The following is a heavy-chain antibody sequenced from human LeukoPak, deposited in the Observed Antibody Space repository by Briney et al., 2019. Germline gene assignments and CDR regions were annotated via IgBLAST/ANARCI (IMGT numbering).Heavy chain of an antibody. V-gene: IGHV3-30*18. CDR1: GFTFSSYG. Sequence: PGRSLRLSCAASGFTFSSYGMHWVRQAPGKGLEWVAVISYDGSNKYYADSVKGRFTISRDNSKNTLYLQMNSLRAEDTAVYCCAKGTLGDYWGQGTLVTVSS. CDR3: AKGTLGDY. D-gene: IGHD3-16*01. CDR2: ISYDGSNK. J-gene: IGHJ4*02.